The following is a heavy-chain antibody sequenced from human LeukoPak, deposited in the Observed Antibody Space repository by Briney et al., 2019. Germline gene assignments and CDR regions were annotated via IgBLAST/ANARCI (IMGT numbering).Heavy chain of an antibody. V-gene: IGHV3-66*01. Sequence: GGSLRLSCAASEFSVGSNYMTWVRQAPGKGLEWVSLIYSGGSTYYADSVKGRFTISRDNSKNTLYLQMNSLRAEDTAVYYCARKTDSGGQGDYWGPGTLVTVSS. D-gene: IGHD3-22*01. CDR3: ARKTDSGGQGDY. J-gene: IGHJ4*02. CDR2: IYSGGST. CDR1: EFSVGSNY.